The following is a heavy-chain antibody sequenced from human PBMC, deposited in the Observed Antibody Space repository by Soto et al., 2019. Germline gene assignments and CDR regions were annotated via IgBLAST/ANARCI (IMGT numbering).Heavy chain of an antibody. CDR3: ARAPYYDILTGQTGDWFDP. J-gene: IGHJ5*02. CDR1: GFTFSDYY. CDR2: ISSSGSTI. Sequence: QVQLVEAGGGLVKPGGSLRLSCAASGFTFSDYYMSWIRQAPGKGLEWVSYISSSGSTIYYADSVKGRFTISRDNAKNSLYLQMNSLRAEDTAVYYCARAPYYDILTGQTGDWFDPWGQGTLVTVSS. V-gene: IGHV3-11*01. D-gene: IGHD3-9*01.